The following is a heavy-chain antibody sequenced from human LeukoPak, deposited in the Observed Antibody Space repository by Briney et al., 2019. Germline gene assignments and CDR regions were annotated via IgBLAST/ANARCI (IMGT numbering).Heavy chain of an antibody. CDR3: ARYANGWAIDY. Sequence: SETQSLTCTVSGDSISTSNSYWGWIRQPPGKGLEWIGSIYYSGNTYYNASLKGRVTISVDTSKNQFSLKLSSVTAADTAVYYCARYANGWAIDYWGQGTLVTVSS. CDR2: IYYSGNT. J-gene: IGHJ4*02. D-gene: IGHD6-19*01. V-gene: IGHV4-39*07. CDR1: GDSISTSNSY.